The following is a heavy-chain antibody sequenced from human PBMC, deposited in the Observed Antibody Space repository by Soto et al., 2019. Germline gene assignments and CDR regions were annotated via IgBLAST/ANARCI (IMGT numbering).Heavy chain of an antibody. V-gene: IGHV1-18*01. D-gene: IGHD1-26*01. CDR3: ARDSRVGANADDCEV. J-gene: IGHJ3*01. Sequence: QLVQSGAEVKKPGASMKVSCKASGYSFDSFGISWVRQAPGQGLEWMGRVNAHNHITKYAHKFHGRVTITRDTSTRTDYMEVWSLRADDTAVYYCARDSRVGANADDCEVWGQGTMVTVSS. CDR1: GYSFDSFG. CDR2: VNAHNHIT.